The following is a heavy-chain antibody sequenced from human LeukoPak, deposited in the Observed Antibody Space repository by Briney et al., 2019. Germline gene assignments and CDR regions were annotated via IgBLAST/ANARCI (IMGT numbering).Heavy chain of an antibody. Sequence: SETLSLTCSVSGGSISGTDYYWSWIRQPPGKGLEWIGYIHHSGTTSYNPSLKSRITISVDPSMNQFSLKLTSMTAADTAVYYCAGRGYAVAYWGQGTLVTVSS. CDR3: AGRGYAVAY. CDR2: IHHSGTT. V-gene: IGHV4-30-4*01. CDR1: GGSISGTDYY. D-gene: IGHD5-12*01. J-gene: IGHJ4*02.